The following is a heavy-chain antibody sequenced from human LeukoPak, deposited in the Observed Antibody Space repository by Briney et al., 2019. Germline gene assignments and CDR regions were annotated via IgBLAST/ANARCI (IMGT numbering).Heavy chain of an antibody. D-gene: IGHD6-13*01. CDR2: IYPGDSDT. Sequence: GESLKISCKGSGYTFTSYWIGWVRQMPGKGLEWMGIIYPGDSDTRYSPSFQGQVTLSADRSISTAYLQWSTRKASDTAIYYCARWRSSWYFDLWGRGTLVSVSS. V-gene: IGHV5-51*01. J-gene: IGHJ2*01. CDR1: GYTFTSYW. CDR3: ARWRSSWYFDL.